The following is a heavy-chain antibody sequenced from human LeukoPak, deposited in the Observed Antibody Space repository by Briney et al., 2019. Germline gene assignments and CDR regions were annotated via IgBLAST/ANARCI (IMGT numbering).Heavy chain of an antibody. CDR2: INHSGST. CDR1: GGSFSGYY. J-gene: IGHJ6*03. D-gene: IGHD6-6*01. V-gene: IGHV4-34*01. Sequence: PSETLSLTCAVYGGSFSGYYWSWIRQSPGKGLEWIGEINHSGSTNYNPSLKSRVTISVDTSKNQFSLKLSSVTAADTAVYYCARGYARFYYYYMDVWGKGTTVTVSS. CDR3: ARGYARFYYYYMDV.